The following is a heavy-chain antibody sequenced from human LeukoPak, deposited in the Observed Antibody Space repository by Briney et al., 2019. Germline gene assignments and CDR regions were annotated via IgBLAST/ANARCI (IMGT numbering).Heavy chain of an antibody. V-gene: IGHV1-2*02. Sequence: ASVKVSCTASGYTFTGYYMHWVRQAPGQGLEWMGWINPNSGGTNYAQKFQGRVTMTRDTSISTAYMELSRLRSDDTAVYYCARAHYYYDSSGYWTFGYWGQGTLVTVSS. CDR2: INPNSGGT. D-gene: IGHD3-22*01. CDR3: ARAHYYYDSSGYWTFGY. J-gene: IGHJ4*02. CDR1: GYTFTGYY.